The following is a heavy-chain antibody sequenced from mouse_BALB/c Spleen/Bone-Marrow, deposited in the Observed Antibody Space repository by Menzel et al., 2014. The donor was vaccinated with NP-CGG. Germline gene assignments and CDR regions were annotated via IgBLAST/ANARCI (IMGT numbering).Heavy chain of an antibody. CDR3: AREGRRRDY. CDR2: VNPYNGDT. CDR1: GYTFTDCY. Sequence: EVQLQQSGPELVKPGASVKMSCKASGYTFTDCYMDWVKQSHGESFEWIGRVNPYNGDTSYNQKFKGKASLTVDKSSSSAYMELNSLTSEDSAVYYCAREGRRRDYWGQGTSLTVSS. J-gene: IGHJ2*02. V-gene: IGHV1-19*01.